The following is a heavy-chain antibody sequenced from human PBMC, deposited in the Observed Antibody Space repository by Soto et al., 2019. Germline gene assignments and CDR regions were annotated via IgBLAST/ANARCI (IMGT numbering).Heavy chain of an antibody. J-gene: IGHJ6*02. D-gene: IGHD3-22*01. Sequence: GGSLRLSCAASGFTSRNHSMNWVRQAPGKGLEWVSSISNSTTYIYYEDSVKGRFTISRDNAKNSLYLQMNSLRAEDTAVYYCARDLNLYDSRWSYYFGMDVWGQGTTVTVSS. CDR3: ARDLNLYDSRWSYYFGMDV. CDR2: ISNSTTYI. CDR1: GFTSRNHS. V-gene: IGHV3-21*01.